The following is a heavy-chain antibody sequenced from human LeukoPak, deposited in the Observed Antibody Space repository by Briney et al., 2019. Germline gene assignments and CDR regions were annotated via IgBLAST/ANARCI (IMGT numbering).Heavy chain of an antibody. Sequence: ASVRVSYTASGYTFIRYYMHWVRQAPGQGLEWMGWINPNSGGTNYAQKLQGRVTMTTDTSTSTAYMELRSLKSDDTAVYYCARVECSGGSCYLLEDYWGQGTLVTVSS. CDR2: INPNSGGT. CDR1: GYTFIRYY. J-gene: IGHJ4*02. D-gene: IGHD2-15*01. CDR3: ARVECSGGSCYLLEDY. V-gene: IGHV1-2*02.